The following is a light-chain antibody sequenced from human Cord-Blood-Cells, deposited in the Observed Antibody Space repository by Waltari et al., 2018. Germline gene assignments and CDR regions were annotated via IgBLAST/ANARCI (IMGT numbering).Light chain of an antibody. V-gene: IGKV1-39*01. CDR2: AAS. J-gene: IGKJ1*01. CDR3: QQSYSTPWT. CDR1: QSLSSY. Sequence: DIQMTLSPFSLSASVGDRVTITCRASQSLSSYLNWYQQKPGKAPKLLIYAASSLQSGVPSRFSCSGSGTDFTLTISSLQPEDFATYYCQQSYSTPWTFGQGTKVEIK.